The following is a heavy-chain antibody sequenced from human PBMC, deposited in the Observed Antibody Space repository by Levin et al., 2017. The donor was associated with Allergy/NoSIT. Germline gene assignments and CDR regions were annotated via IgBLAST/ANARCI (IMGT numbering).Heavy chain of an antibody. V-gene: IGHV3-53*01. J-gene: IGHJ3*02. CDR1: GFTVSSNY. CDR3: AGRDYLAFDI. CDR2: IYSGGST. Sequence: GGSLRLSCAASGFTVSSNYMSWVRQAPGKGLEWVSVIYSGGSTYYADSVKGRFTISRDNSKNTLYLQMNSLRAAYTAVYYCAGRDYLAFDIWGQGTMVTVSS. D-gene: IGHD4-17*01.